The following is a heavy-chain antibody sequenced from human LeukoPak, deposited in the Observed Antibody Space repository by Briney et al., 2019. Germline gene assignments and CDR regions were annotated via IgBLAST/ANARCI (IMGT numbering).Heavy chain of an antibody. J-gene: IGHJ4*02. CDR2: IRGKANNYAT. Sequence: GGPLRLSCAASGFPFSASAMHWVRQASGKGLEWLGRIRGKANNYATAYAASVKGRFIISRDDSKNTAYLQVNSLKTEDTAVYYCARARVPGELNYWGQGTLVTVSS. CDR3: ARARVPGELNY. V-gene: IGHV3-73*01. CDR1: GFPFSASA. D-gene: IGHD3-10*01.